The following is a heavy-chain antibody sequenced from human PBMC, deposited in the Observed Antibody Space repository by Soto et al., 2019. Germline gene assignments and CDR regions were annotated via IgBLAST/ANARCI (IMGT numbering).Heavy chain of an antibody. J-gene: IGHJ5*02. CDR3: TFPALVGRVYNWFDP. CDR2: IKSKTDGGTT. Sequence: EVQLVESGGGLVKPGGSLRLSCAASGFTFSNAWMSWVRQAPGKGLEWVGRIKSKTDGGTTDYAAPVKGRFTISRDDSKNTLYLQMNSLKTEDTAVYYCTFPALVGRVYNWFDPWGQGTLVTVSS. CDR1: GFTFSNAW. V-gene: IGHV3-15*01. D-gene: IGHD6-19*01.